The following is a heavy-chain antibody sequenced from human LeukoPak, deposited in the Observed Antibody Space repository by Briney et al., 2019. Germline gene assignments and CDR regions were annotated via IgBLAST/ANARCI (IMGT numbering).Heavy chain of an antibody. CDR1: GGSISSSSYY. D-gene: IGHD3-3*01. CDR3: ARGWTITIFADYYYMDV. CDR2: IYYSGST. Sequence: SETLSLTCTVSGGSISSSSYYWGWIRQPPGKGLEWIGSIYYSGSTYYNPSLKSRVTISVDTSKNQFSLKLSSVTAADTAVYYCARGWTITIFADYYYMDVWGKGTTVTVSS. V-gene: IGHV4-39*01. J-gene: IGHJ6*03.